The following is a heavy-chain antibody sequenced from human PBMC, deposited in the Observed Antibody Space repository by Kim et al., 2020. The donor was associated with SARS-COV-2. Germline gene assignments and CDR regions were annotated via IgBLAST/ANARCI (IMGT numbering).Heavy chain of an antibody. D-gene: IGHD6-19*01. CDR3: ARDLWGAVAGPQAGLD. Sequence: SETLSLTCTVSGGSISSSSYYWGWIRQPPGKGLEWIGSIYYSGSTYYNPSLKSRVTISVDTSKNQFSLKLSSVTAADTAVYYCARDLWGAVAGPQAGLD. CDR2: IYYSGST. CDR1: GGSISSSSYY. V-gene: IGHV4-39*07. J-gene: IGHJ4*01.